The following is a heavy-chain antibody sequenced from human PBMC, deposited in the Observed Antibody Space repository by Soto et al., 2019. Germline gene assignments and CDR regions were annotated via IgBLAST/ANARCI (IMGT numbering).Heavy chain of an antibody. J-gene: IGHJ5*02. Sequence: QVQLQESGPGLVKPSQTLSLTCTVSGGSISSGGHYWSWIRQHPGKGLEWIGYIYHSGTTYYNPSLKSRVTISVDTSKNQFSLKLTSVTAADTAVYYCARVRGNQLLEWFDPWGQGTLVTVSS. CDR2: IYHSGTT. D-gene: IGHD2-2*01. CDR3: ARVRGNQLLEWFDP. V-gene: IGHV4-31*03. CDR1: GGSISSGGHY.